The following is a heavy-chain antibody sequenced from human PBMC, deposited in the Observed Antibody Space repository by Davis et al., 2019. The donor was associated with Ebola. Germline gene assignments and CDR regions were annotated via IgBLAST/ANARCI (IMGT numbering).Heavy chain of an antibody. J-gene: IGHJ4*02. D-gene: IGHD3-3*01. V-gene: IGHV3-7*03. Sequence: GGSLRLSCAASGFTSSSYWMSWVRQAPGKGLEWVANIKQDGSEKYYVDSVKGRFTISRDNAKNSLYLQMNSLRAEDTAVYYCARDRESYDFWSGYFDYWGQGTLVTVSS. CDR3: ARDRESYDFWSGYFDY. CDR2: IKQDGSEK. CDR1: GFTSSSYW.